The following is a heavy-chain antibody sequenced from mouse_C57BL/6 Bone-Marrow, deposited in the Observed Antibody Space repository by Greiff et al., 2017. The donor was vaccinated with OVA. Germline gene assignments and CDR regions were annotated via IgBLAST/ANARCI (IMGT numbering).Heavy chain of an antibody. CDR1: GFNIKDDY. Sequence: EVQLQPSGAELVRPGASVKLSCTASGFNIKDDYMPWVKQRPEQGLEWIGWIAPENGDTEYASKFQGKATITADTSSNTAYLQLSSLTSEDTAVYYCTFYYSNTPFAYWGQGTLVTVSA. J-gene: IGHJ3*01. D-gene: IGHD2-5*01. CDR2: IAPENGDT. V-gene: IGHV14-4*01. CDR3: TFYYSNTPFAY.